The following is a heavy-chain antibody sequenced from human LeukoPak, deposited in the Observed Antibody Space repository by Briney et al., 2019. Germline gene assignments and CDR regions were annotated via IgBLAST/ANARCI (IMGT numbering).Heavy chain of an antibody. D-gene: IGHD6-6*01. CDR1: GGSISSSSYY. Sequence: PSEPLSLTCTFSGGSISSSSYYWGWIRQPPGKGLEWIGSIYYSGSTYYNPSLKSRVTISVDTSKNQFSLKLSSVTAADTAVYYCARAHSSSLLLPNYYYYYYMDVWGKGTTVTVSS. CDR3: ARAHSSSLLLPNYYYYYYMDV. V-gene: IGHV4-39*01. CDR2: IYYSGST. J-gene: IGHJ6*03.